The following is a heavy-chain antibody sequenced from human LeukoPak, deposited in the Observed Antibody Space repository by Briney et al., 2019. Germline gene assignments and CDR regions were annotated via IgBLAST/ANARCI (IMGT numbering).Heavy chain of an antibody. CDR3: ARGPRYYYDSSGYY. CDR2: INHSGST. CDR1: GGSFSGYY. Sequence: SETLSLTCAVYGGSFSGYYWSWIRQPPGKELERIGEINHSGSTNYNPSLKSRVTISVDTSKNQFSLKLSSVTAADTAVYYCARGPRYYYDSSGYYWGQGTLVTVSS. V-gene: IGHV4-34*01. J-gene: IGHJ4*02. D-gene: IGHD3-22*01.